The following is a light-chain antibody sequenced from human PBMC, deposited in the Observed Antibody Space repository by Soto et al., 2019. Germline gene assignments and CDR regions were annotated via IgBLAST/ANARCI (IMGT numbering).Light chain of an antibody. J-gene: IGKJ1*01. CDR1: QSVSSSQ. V-gene: IGKV3-20*01. CDR3: HQRKSWPRT. CDR2: GIS. Sequence: EVVLTQSPGTLSLSPGERATLSCRASQSVSSSQLAWFQQKPGQAPRLLIFGISTRATGVPARFSGSGSGTDFTLTISRLEPEDFAVYYCHQRKSWPRTFGQGTKVDIK.